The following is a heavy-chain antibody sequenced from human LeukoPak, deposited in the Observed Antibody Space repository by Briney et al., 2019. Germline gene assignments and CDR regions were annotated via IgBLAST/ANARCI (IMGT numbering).Heavy chain of an antibody. J-gene: IGHJ4*02. CDR1: GFTFSSYA. D-gene: IGHD6-19*01. V-gene: IGHV3-30-3*01. Sequence: GGSPRLSCAASGFTFSSYAMHWVRQAPGKGLEWVAVISYDGSNKYYADSVRGRFTISRDNSKNTLYLQMNSLRAEDTAVYYCARVGYSSGWYFDYWGQGTLVTVSS. CDR3: ARVGYSSGWYFDY. CDR2: ISYDGSNK.